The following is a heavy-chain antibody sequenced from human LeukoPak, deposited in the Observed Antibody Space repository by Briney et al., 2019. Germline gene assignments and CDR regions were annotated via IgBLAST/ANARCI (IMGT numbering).Heavy chain of an antibody. CDR1: GGSISTSNYY. D-gene: IGHD6-13*01. Sequence: SETLSLTCTVSGGSISTSNYYWGWIRQPPGKGLEWIGSIYYSGSTYYNPSLKSRVTISVDTSKNQFSLKLSSVTAADTAVYYCARDVQQQLGNFDYWGQGTLVTVSS. J-gene: IGHJ4*02. V-gene: IGHV4-39*07. CDR2: IYYSGST. CDR3: ARDVQQQLGNFDY.